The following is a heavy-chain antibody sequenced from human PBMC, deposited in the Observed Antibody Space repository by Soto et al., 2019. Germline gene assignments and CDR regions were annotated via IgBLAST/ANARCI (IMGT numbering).Heavy chain of an antibody. V-gene: IGHV4-39*01. J-gene: IGHJ6*02. CDR2: MYYSGST. CDR3: ARIVVIPAAPDYYNYYGVDV. D-gene: IGHD2-2*01. Sequence: SETVSLTCTVSGDSIISSNYYWAWIRQSPGKGLEWIGNMYYSGSTYYNLSLKSRVTMSVDTSKNQFSLKISSVTAADTSVYYCARIVVIPAAPDYYNYYGVDVWGQGTTVT. CDR1: GDSIISSNYY.